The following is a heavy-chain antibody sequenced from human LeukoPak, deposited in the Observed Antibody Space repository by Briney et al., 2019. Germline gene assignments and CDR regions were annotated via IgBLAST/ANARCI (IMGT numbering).Heavy chain of an antibody. Sequence: SVKVSCKASGGTFSSYAISWVRQAPGQGLDWMGGIIPIFGTANYAQKFQGRVTITTDESTSTAYMELSSLRSEDTAVYYCARGGVSIAARFDYWGQGTLVTVSS. V-gene: IGHV1-69*05. J-gene: IGHJ4*02. CDR1: GGTFSSYA. D-gene: IGHD6-6*01. CDR3: ARGGVSIAARFDY. CDR2: IIPIFGTA.